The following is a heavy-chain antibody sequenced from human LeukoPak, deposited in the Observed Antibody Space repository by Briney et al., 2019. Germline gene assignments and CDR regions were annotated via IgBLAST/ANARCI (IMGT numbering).Heavy chain of an antibody. CDR3: ARQRSPCSGGACYFDY. D-gene: IGHD2-15*01. CDR1: GGSLSSTNNY. CDR2: LSYNGGT. J-gene: IGHJ4*02. Sequence: SETLSLTCTVSGGSLSSTNNYWGWIRQPPGEGLEWIGSLSYNGGTYYSPSLESRVTISVDTSKNQYSLKLISVTAADTALYYCARQRSPCSGGACYFDYWGQGTLVTVSS. V-gene: IGHV4-39*01.